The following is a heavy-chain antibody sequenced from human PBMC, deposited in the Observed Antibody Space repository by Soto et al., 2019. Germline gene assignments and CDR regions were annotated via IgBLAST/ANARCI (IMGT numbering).Heavy chain of an antibody. Sequence: LVKGSCKTFGGAMRNDAITWGRQAQGQGLEWMGGIIPPFATSNYAQKFLGRLTFTADESAGTAYMELSSLRSEDTAVYYCAAVIPHTPYNSPHYFDHWGQGTLVTVSS. CDR3: AAVIPHTPYNSPHYFDH. CDR1: GGAMRNDA. CDR2: IIPPFATS. V-gene: IGHV1-69*01. D-gene: IGHD1-20*01. J-gene: IGHJ4*02.